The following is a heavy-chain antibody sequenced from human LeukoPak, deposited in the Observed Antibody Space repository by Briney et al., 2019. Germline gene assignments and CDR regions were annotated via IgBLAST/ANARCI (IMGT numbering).Heavy chain of an antibody. CDR3: AVGRDGYNYHY. Sequence: ASVKVSCKASGYTFTSYVMHWVRQAPGQRLQWMGRINAGTGNTKYSQQFQGRVTITRDTSTSTAYMELSSLRSEDTAVYYCAVGRDGYNYHYWGQGTLVTVSS. D-gene: IGHD5-24*01. V-gene: IGHV1-3*01. CDR2: INAGTGNT. J-gene: IGHJ4*02. CDR1: GYTFTSYV.